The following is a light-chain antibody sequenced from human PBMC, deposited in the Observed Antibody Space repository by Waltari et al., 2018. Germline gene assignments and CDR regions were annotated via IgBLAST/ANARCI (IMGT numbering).Light chain of an antibody. CDR2: RAN. Sequence: QSVVTQPPSASGTLAQRVTILCSVTSFNIGRSLVYLYQQPPRTAPTLPIYRANHRPSGVPYRFSGSRSVTSASLAISGLRSVDEAYYYCAVWDDSLSAWVFGGGTSVTVL. V-gene: IGLV1-47*01. CDR1: SFNIGRSL. J-gene: IGLJ3*02. CDR3: AVWDDSLSAWV.